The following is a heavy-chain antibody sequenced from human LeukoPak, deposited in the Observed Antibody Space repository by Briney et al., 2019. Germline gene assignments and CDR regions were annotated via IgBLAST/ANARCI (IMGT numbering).Heavy chain of an antibody. CDR1: GFTFGDYA. V-gene: IGHV3-49*04. CDR3: TRAAYNWNAGVLDY. Sequence: GALRLSCTASGFTFGDYATGWVRRAPGKGLEWVGFIRSKAYGGTTEYAASVKGRFTISRDDSKSIAYLQMNSLKTEDTAVYYCTRAAYNWNAGVLDYWGQGTLVTISS. D-gene: IGHD1-1*01. CDR2: IRSKAYGGTT. J-gene: IGHJ4*02.